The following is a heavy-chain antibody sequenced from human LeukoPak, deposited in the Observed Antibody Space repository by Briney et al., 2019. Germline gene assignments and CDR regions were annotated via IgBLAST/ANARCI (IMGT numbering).Heavy chain of an antibody. CDR3: TTGGGDYEGFDY. Sequence: PGGSLRLSCAASGFTFSNAWMSWVRQAPGKGLEWVGRIKSKTDGGTTDYATPVKGRFTISRDDSKNTLYLQMNSLKTEDTAVYYCTTGGGDYEGFDYWGQGTLVTVSS. D-gene: IGHD1-26*01. J-gene: IGHJ4*02. CDR2: IKSKTDGGTT. CDR1: GFTFSNAW. V-gene: IGHV3-15*01.